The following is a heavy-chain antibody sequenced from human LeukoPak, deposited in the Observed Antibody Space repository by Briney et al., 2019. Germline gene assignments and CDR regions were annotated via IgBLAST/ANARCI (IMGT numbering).Heavy chain of an antibody. V-gene: IGHV4-59*08. Sequence: SETLSLTCTVSGGSISSYYWSWIRQPPGKGLEWIGYIYYSGSTNYNPSLKSRVTISVDTSKNQFSLKLSSVTAADTAVYYCARQAPYSSSWYPYYYYGMDVWGQGTTVTVSS. CDR3: ARQAPYSSSWYPYYYYGMDV. CDR2: IYYSGST. D-gene: IGHD6-13*01. CDR1: GGSISSYY. J-gene: IGHJ6*02.